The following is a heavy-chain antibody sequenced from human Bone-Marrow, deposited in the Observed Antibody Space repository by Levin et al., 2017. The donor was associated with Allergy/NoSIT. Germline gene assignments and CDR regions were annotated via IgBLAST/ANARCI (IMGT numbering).Heavy chain of an antibody. CDR3: ATMGGYCSGTNCFEIDY. Sequence: ASVKVSCKASGYTFTRHYMHWVRQAPGQGLEWMGIINPSDGSTTYAQKFKDRVTMTRDTSTSTVYMELSSLRSEDTAVYSCATMGGYCSGTNCFEIDYWGQGALVTVSS. J-gene: IGHJ4*02. V-gene: IGHV1-46*01. CDR2: INPSDGST. D-gene: IGHD2-15*01. CDR1: GYTFTRHY.